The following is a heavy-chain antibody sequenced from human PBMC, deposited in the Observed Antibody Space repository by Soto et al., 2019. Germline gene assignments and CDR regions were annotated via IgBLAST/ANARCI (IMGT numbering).Heavy chain of an antibody. CDR3: ARDGTYNWV. D-gene: IGHD1-1*01. J-gene: IGHJ4*02. CDR2: ISSGGDT. CDR1: GFTVSNNY. Sequence: ELQLVASGGGLVQPGGSLRLSCAASGFTVSNNYLRWVRQAPGKGLEWVSLISSGGDTYYADSVKGRFTISRDNSKNTLYLQMNSLRAEDTAVYYCARDGTYNWVGGQGILVTVSS. V-gene: IGHV3-66*01.